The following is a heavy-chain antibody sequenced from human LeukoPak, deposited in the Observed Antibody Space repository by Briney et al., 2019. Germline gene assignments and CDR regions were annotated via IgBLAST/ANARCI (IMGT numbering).Heavy chain of an antibody. CDR2: IYYSGST. J-gene: IGHJ3*02. CDR1: GGSISSGGYY. Sequence: SETLSLTCTVSGGSISSGGYYWSWVRQHPGTGLEWIGYIYYSGSTYYNPSLKSRVTISVDTSKNQFSLKLSSVTAADTAVYYCARLVVTASSDAFDIWGQGTMVTVSS. D-gene: IGHD2-21*02. CDR3: ARLVVTASSDAFDI. V-gene: IGHV4-31*03.